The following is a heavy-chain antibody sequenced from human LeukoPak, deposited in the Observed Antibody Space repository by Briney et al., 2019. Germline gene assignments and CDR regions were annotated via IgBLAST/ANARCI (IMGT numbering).Heavy chain of an antibody. CDR2: INPDGSAT. J-gene: IGHJ4*02. D-gene: IGHD3-3*01. CDR3: AKEGRASNYDFWSGYSRGVYFDY. V-gene: IGHV3-7*03. Sequence: GGSLRLSCAASGFTFRSDWMSWVRQSPEKGLEWAANINPDGSATYYVDSVKGRFIISRDNTKNSLYLQMNSLRAEDTALYYCAKEGRASNYDFWSGYSRGVYFDYWGQGTLVTVSS. CDR1: GFTFRSDW.